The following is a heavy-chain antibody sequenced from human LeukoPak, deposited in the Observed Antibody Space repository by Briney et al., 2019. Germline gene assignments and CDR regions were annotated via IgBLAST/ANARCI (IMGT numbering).Heavy chain of an antibody. J-gene: IGHJ4*02. V-gene: IGHV3-23*01. CDR3: AKRGAEVGATVAPGDY. Sequence: GGSLRLSCAASGFTFSDYALSWVRQTPGKGLEWVAATTGSSGDTYHADSVKGRFAISRDNSKNTLYLQMNSLRAEDTAVYYCAKRGAEVGATVAPGDYWGQGTLVTVSS. D-gene: IGHD1-26*01. CDR2: TTGSSGDT. CDR1: GFTFSDYA.